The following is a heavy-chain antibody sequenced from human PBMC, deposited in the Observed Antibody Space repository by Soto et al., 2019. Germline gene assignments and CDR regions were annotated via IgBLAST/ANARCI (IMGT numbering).Heavy chain of an antibody. J-gene: IGHJ3*02. V-gene: IGHV3-30*18. CDR2: ISYDGSNK. D-gene: IGHD2-2*01. Sequence: GGSLRLSCAASGFTFSSFGMHWVRQAPGKGLEWVAVISYDGSNKYYGDSVKGRFTISRDNAKNTLFLQMNSLRAEDTAVYYGAKDLVVVPAPNSAFDIWGQGTLVTVSS. CDR3: AKDLVVVPAPNSAFDI. CDR1: GFTFSSFG.